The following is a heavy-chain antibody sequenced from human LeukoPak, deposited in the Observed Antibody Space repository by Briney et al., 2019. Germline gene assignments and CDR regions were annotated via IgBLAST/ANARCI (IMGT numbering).Heavy chain of an antibody. D-gene: IGHD1-26*01. V-gene: IGHV3-23*01. CDR1: GFTFSTYG. CDR3: AKDRLGAMMYFDF. Sequence: SGGSLRLSCGASGFTFSTYGMSWVRQAPGKGLEWVSAISGSGGSTYYADSVKGGVTISRYNSKNTLELQVNRLRVEDTAVYYCAKDRLGAMMYFDFWGQGTLVTVSS. CDR2: ISGSGGST. J-gene: IGHJ4*02.